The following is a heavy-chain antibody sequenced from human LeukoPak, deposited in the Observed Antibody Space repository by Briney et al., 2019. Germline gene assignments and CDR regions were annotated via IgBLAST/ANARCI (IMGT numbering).Heavy chain of an antibody. J-gene: IGHJ4*02. CDR3: ARVLNYVPGDY. CDR1: GFTFSNYA. D-gene: IGHD3-16*01. CDR2: ISYDGSNK. V-gene: IGHV3-30-3*01. Sequence: GGSLRLSCAASGFTFSNYAMHWVRQAPGKGLEGVAVISYDGSNKYYADSVKGRFTISRDNSKNTLYLQMNSLRAEDTAVYYRARVLNYVPGDYWGQGTLVTVSS.